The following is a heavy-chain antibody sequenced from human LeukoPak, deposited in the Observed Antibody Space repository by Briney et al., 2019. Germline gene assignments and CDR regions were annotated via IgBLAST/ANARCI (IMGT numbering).Heavy chain of an antibody. J-gene: IGHJ4*02. Sequence: PGGSLRLSCAASGFTVSSNYMSWVRQAPGKGPEWVSIIYSGGSTYYADSVKGRFTISRDNSKNTLYLQMNSLRAEDTAVYYCAKGIQLWLTPFDYWGQGTLVTVSS. CDR3: AKGIQLWLTPFDY. CDR1: GFTVSSNY. V-gene: IGHV3-66*01. D-gene: IGHD5-18*01. CDR2: IYSGGST.